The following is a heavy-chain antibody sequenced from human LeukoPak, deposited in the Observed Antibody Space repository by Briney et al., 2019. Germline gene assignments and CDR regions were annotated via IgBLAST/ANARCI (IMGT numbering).Heavy chain of an antibody. CDR3: AKDQGILIRGVMGAFDI. J-gene: IGHJ3*02. D-gene: IGHD3-10*01. CDR2: INGSGGST. V-gene: IGHV3-23*01. CDR1: GFTFSSYG. Sequence: GGSLRLSCAASGFTFSSYGMHWVRQAPGKGLEWVSTINGSGGSTYYADSVRGRFTISRDNSKNTLYLQMNSLRAEDTAVYYCAKDQGILIRGVMGAFDIWGQGTMVTVSS.